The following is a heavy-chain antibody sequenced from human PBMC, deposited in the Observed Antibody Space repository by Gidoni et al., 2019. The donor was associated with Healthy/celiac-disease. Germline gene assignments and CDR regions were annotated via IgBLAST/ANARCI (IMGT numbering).Heavy chain of an antibody. Sequence: EVQLVESGGGLVQPGRSLRLSCTASGFTFGDYAMSWFRQAPGKGLEWVGFIRSKAYGGTTEYAASVKGRFTISRDDSKSIAYLQMNSLKTEDTAVYYCTRAQGVVPAATLVYWGQGTLVTVSS. CDR2: IRSKAYGGTT. D-gene: IGHD2-2*01. J-gene: IGHJ4*02. CDR1: GFTFGDYA. CDR3: TRAQGVVPAATLVY. V-gene: IGHV3-49*03.